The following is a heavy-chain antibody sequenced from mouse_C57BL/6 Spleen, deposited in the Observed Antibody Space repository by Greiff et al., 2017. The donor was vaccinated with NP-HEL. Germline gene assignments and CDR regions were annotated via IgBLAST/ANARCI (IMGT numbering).Heavy chain of an antibody. CDR3: TRDGLYDYGYFDV. J-gene: IGHJ1*03. V-gene: IGHV5-9-1*02. CDR1: GFTFSSYA. D-gene: IGHD2-3*01. Sequence: EVQGVESGEGLVKPGGSLKLSCAASGFTFSSYAMSWVRQTPEKRLEWVAYISSGGDYIYYADTVKGRFTISRDNARNTLYLQMSSLKSEDTAMYYCTRDGLYDYGYFDVWGTGTTVTVSS. CDR2: ISSGGDYI.